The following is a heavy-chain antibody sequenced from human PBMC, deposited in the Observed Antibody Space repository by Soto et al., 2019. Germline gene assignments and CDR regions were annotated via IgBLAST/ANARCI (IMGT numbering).Heavy chain of an antibody. V-gene: IGHV4-30-4*01. D-gene: IGHD5-18*01. Sequence: APETLRVTYSVSGVPMPRGDYYWSWIRQAPGMGLGSLGHIFYSGSTHPSPSLRIRVSMSVDKSKNQFSLRMTSMTAADTAVYYCASLNAIRQLHWYAIIDYWGQGARVT. CDR1: GVPMPRGDYY. CDR3: ASLNAIRQLHWYAIIDY. J-gene: IGHJ4*02. CDR2: IFYSGST.